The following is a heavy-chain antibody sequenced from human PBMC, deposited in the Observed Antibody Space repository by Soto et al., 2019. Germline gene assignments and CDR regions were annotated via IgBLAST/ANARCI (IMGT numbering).Heavy chain of an antibody. CDR1: GFTFSGFG. V-gene: IGHV3-33*01. CDR3: ARGRGGSYGGNSAHFDI. D-gene: IGHD4-17*01. Sequence: QVQLVKTGGGVVQPGTSLRLSCEASGFTFSGFGMHWVRQAPGKGLEWVAVIWYDGSKKYYADCVKGRFTISRDNSKNALYLQMNSLRAEDTAVYYCARGRGGSYGGNSAHFDIWGQGTLVTVSS. CDR2: IWYDGSKK. J-gene: IGHJ3*02.